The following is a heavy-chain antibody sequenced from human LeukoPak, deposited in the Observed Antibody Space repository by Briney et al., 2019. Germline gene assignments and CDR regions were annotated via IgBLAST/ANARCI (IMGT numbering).Heavy chain of an antibody. V-gene: IGHV3-74*01. Sequence: PGGSLRLSCAASGYTFTNYWMHWGRQAPGEGLVWVSRINTDGTNTVYADSVRGRFTVSRDNAKNTLYLQMDSLRAEDTAVYYCARDRGINWFDPWGQGTPVAVSS. CDR1: GYTFTNYW. J-gene: IGHJ5*02. D-gene: IGHD3-16*01. CDR2: INTDGTNT. CDR3: ARDRGINWFDP.